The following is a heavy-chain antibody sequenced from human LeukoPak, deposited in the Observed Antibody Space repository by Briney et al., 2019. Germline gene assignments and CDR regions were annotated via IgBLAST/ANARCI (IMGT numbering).Heavy chain of an antibody. V-gene: IGHV4-38-2*02. D-gene: IGHD3-10*01. CDR2: IYHSGNT. CDR3: ARGGYYGSGNDFRFDP. CDR1: GYSISSGYY. J-gene: IGHJ5*02. Sequence: ESSETLSLTCTVSGYSISSGYYWGWIRQPPGKGLKWIGNIYHSGNTYYNPSPKSRVTISVDTSKNQFSLKLKSVTAADTAVYYCARGGYYGSGNDFRFDPWGQGTLVTVSS.